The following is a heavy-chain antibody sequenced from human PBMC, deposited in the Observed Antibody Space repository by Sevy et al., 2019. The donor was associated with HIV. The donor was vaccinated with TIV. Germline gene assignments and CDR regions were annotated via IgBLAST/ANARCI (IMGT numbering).Heavy chain of an antibody. D-gene: IGHD2-2*01. CDR2: INHSGST. Sequence: SETLSLTCAVYGGSFSGYYWSWIRQPPGKGLEWIGEINHSGSTNYNPSLKSRVTISVDTSKNQFSLKLSSVTAADTALYYCARGRDCSSTSCYSSGIYYYYYCGMDVWGQGTTVTVSS. J-gene: IGHJ6*02. CDR3: ARGRDCSSTSCYSSGIYYYYYCGMDV. V-gene: IGHV4-34*01. CDR1: GGSFSGYY.